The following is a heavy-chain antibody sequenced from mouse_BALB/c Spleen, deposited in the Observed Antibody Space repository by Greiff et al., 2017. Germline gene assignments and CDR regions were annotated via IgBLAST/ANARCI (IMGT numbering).Heavy chain of an antibody. J-gene: IGHJ1*01. V-gene: IGHV1S22*01. Sequence: LQQPGSELVRPGASVKLSCKASGYTFTSYWMHGVKQRPGQGLEWIGNIYPGSGSTNYDEKFKSKATLTVDTSSSTAYMQLSSLTSEDSAVYYCTRTRRYFDVWGAGTTVTVSS. CDR1: GYTFTSYW. CDR3: TRTRRYFDV. CDR2: IYPGSGST.